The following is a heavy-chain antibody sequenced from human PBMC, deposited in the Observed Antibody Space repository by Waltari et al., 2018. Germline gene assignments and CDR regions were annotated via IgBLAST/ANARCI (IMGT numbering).Heavy chain of an antibody. D-gene: IGHD6-13*01. CDR2: ISKSGRVT. Sequence: EVHLVESGGGLVKPGGSLRVSCAASGFAFSSFSINWIRQTPGKGLEWVSSISKSGRVTEYADSVKGRFTFSRDNANNSVYLQMNSLRVEDTAVYYCNVELAEAGNWGQGTLVTVSP. CDR3: NVELAEAGN. V-gene: IGHV3-21*06. CDR1: GFAFSSFS. J-gene: IGHJ4*02.